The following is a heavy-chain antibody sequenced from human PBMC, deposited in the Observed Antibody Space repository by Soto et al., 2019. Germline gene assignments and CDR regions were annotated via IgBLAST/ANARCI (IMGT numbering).Heavy chain of an antibody. D-gene: IGHD2-2*01. CDR3: ARSRGSLRYCSSTSCLEPFDY. CDR1: GGSISSYY. J-gene: IGHJ4*02. V-gene: IGHV4-59*01. Sequence: LSLTCTVSGGSISSYYWSWIRQPPGKGLEWIGYIYYSGSTNYNPSLKSRVTISVDTSKNQFSLKLSSVTAADTAVYYCARSRGSLRYCSSTSCLEPFDYWGQGTLVTVSS. CDR2: IYYSGST.